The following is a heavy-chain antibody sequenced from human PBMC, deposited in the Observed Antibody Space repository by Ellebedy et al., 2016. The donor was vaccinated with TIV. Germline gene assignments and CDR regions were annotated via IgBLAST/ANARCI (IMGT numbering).Heavy chain of an antibody. CDR1: GFTFTSSA. J-gene: IGHJ4*02. CDR2: IVVGSGNT. CDR3: ATDYGDS. Sequence: AASVKVSCKASGFTFTSSAVQWVRQARGQRLEWIGWIVVGSGNTNYAQKFQGRVTMTEDTSTDTAYMELSSLRSEDTAVYYCATDYGDSWGQGTLVTISS. V-gene: IGHV1-58*01. D-gene: IGHD4-17*01.